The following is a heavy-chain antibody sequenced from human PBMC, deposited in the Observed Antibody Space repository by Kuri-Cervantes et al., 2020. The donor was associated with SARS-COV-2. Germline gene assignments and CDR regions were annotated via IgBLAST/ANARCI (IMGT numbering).Heavy chain of an antibody. V-gene: IGHV3-30*02. Sequence: GESLKISCAASGFTFSSYGMHWVRQAPGKGLEWVAFIRYDGSNKYYADSVKGRFTISRESGGNSLYLDIHNLRGDDTAVYYCARVAGEGPIYYYYMDVWGKGTTVTVSS. CDR2: IRYDGSNK. D-gene: IGHD2-21*01. CDR3: ARVAGEGPIYYYYMDV. CDR1: GFTFSSYG. J-gene: IGHJ6*03.